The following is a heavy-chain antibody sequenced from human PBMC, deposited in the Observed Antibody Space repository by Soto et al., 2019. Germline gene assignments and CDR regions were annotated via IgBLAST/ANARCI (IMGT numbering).Heavy chain of an antibody. D-gene: IGHD6-13*01. J-gene: IGHJ1*01. Sequence: QLQLQQWGAGLLKPSETLSLTCAVYGGSFSNYYWSWIRQPPGKGLEWIGEINHSGSTNYNPSLKSRVTISVDTTKNQFSLNLSSVTASDTAVYYCARGARQQLLVRRYFQHWGQGTLVTVSS. CDR1: GGSFSNYY. V-gene: IGHV4-34*01. CDR2: INHSGST. CDR3: ARGARQQLLVRRYFQH.